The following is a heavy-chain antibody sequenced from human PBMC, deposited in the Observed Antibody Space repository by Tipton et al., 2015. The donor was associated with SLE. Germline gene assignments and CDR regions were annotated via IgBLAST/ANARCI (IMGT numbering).Heavy chain of an antibody. CDR2: ISWNSGSI. Sequence: SLRLSCAASGFTFDDYAMHWVRQAPGKGLEWVSGISWNSGSIGYAEFVKGRFTISRDNAKNSLYLQMNSLRAEDTALYYCAKDINYYNSGGPTYFDYWGQGTLVTVSS. D-gene: IGHD3-22*01. CDR3: AKDINYYNSGGPTYFDY. V-gene: IGHV3-9*01. J-gene: IGHJ4*02. CDR1: GFTFDDYA.